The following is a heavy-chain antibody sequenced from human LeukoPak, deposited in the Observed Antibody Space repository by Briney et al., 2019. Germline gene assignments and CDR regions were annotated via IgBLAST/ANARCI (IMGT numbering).Heavy chain of an antibody. J-gene: IGHJ6*02. V-gene: IGHV3-7*05. D-gene: IGHD2-2*01. Sequence: PGGSLRLSCAASGFTFSNYWMSWVRQPPGKGLEWVASIKQDESEKYYVGSVKGRFIISRDNAKKSLCLQMNSLRAEDTAVYYCARDNRDIAVVPAAMGDYYYYGMDVWGQGTTVTVSS. CDR1: GFTFSNYW. CDR3: ARDNRDIAVVPAAMGDYYYYGMDV. CDR2: IKQDESEK.